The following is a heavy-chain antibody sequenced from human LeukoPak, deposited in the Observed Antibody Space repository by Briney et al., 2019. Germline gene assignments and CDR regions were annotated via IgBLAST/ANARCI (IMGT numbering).Heavy chain of an antibody. CDR1: GGSISSGGYY. Sequence: SETLSLTCTVSGGSISSGGYYWSWIRQHPGKGLEWIGYIYYSGSTYYNPSLKSRVTISVDTSKNQFSLKLSSVTAADTAVYYCARDRSYGGSLFDYWGQGTLVTVSS. J-gene: IGHJ4*02. CDR2: IYYSGST. V-gene: IGHV4-31*03. CDR3: ARDRSYGGSLFDY. D-gene: IGHD4-23*01.